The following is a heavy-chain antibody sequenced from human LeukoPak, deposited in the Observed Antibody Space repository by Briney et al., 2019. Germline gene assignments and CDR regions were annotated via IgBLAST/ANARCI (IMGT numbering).Heavy chain of an antibody. J-gene: IGHJ4*02. CDR3: AKEAYSGYDPEIHFDY. CDR1: GFTFSSYG. D-gene: IGHD5-12*01. V-gene: IGHV3-30*18. CDR2: ISYDGSNK. Sequence: GRSLRLSCAASGFTFSSYGMHWVRQAPGKGLEWVAAISYDGSNKYYADSVKGRFTISRDNSKNTLYLQMNSLRAEDTAVYYCAKEAYSGYDPEIHFDYWGQGTLVTVSS.